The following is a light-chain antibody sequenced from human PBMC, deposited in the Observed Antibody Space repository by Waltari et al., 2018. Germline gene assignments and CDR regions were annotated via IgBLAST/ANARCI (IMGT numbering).Light chain of an antibody. CDR1: KIGSKN. Sequence: SYELTQPLSVSVALGQTARLTCGGNKIGSKNEHWYQQKPGQAPGLVSYRDSLRPSGIPERFSGSNSGNTATLTISRAQVGDEADYYCQVWDSSTYVFGTGTEVTVL. J-gene: IGLJ1*01. V-gene: IGLV3-9*01. CDR2: RDS. CDR3: QVWDSSTYV.